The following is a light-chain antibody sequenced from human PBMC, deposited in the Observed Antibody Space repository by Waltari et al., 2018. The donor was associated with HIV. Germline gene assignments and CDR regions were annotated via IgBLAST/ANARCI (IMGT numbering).Light chain of an antibody. V-gene: IGLV2-14*01. CDR2: AAK. CDR1: SSDIGTSDY. CDR3: SSYSSTGTLVL. J-gene: IGLJ2*01. Sequence: QSALTQPASVSGSPGQSITISCNGTSSDIGTSDYVSWYQHFPGKAPRLIVYAAKKRPSGTSNRFSGSKTDKTASLTISGLQVEDEAIYYCSSYSSTGTLVLFGEGTHLTVV.